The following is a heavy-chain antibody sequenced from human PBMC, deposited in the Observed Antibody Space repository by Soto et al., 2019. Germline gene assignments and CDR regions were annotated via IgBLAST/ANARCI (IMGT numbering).Heavy chain of an antibody. Sequence: SETLSLTCAVYGGSFSGYYWSWIRQPPGKGLEGIGEINHSGSTNYNPSLKSRVTISVDTSKNQFSLKLSSVTAADTAAYYCARDPSGYSSSWYGGYYYYGMDVWGQGTTVTVSS. CDR3: ARDPSGYSSSWYGGYYYYGMDV. CDR1: GGSFSGYY. D-gene: IGHD6-13*01. J-gene: IGHJ6*02. V-gene: IGHV4-34*01. CDR2: INHSGST.